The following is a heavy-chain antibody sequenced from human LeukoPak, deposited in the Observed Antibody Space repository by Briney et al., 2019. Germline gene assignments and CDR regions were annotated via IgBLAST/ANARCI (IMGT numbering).Heavy chain of an antibody. D-gene: IGHD3-3*01. Sequence: ASVKVSCKASGYTFTSYYMHWVRQAPGQGLEWMGIINPSGGSTSYAQKFQGRVTMTRDMSTSTVYMELSRLRSDDTAVYYCARDKYYDFWSGYPNSFDYWGQGTLVTVSS. J-gene: IGHJ4*02. CDR1: GYTFTSYY. CDR2: INPSGGST. V-gene: IGHV1-46*01. CDR3: ARDKYYDFWSGYPNSFDY.